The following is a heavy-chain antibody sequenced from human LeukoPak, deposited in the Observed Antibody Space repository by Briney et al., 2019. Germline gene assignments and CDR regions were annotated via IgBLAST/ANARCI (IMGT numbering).Heavy chain of an antibody. CDR1: GYTFTAYY. CDR2: INPYSGGT. V-gene: IGHV1-2*02. Sequence: ASVKVSCKASGYTFTAYYMHWVHQAPGQGLEWVGWINPYSGGTNYAQKFQGRVTMTRDTSISTAYMELSSLRSDDAAVYYCASTENCDYWGQGTLVTVSS. CDR3: ASTENCDY. J-gene: IGHJ4*02.